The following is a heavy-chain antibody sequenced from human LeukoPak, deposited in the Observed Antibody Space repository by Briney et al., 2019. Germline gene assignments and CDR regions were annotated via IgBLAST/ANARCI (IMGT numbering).Heavy chain of an antibody. CDR1: GFTFSSYA. V-gene: IGHV3-30*04. J-gene: IGHJ4*02. D-gene: IGHD3-10*01. CDR2: ISYDGSNK. CDR3: ARAPDPGSPDY. Sequence: GASLRLSCAASGFTFSSYAMHWVRQAPGKGLEWVAVISYDGSNKYYADSVKGRFTISRDNSKNTLYLQMNSLRAEDTAVYYCARAPDPGSPDYWGQGTLVTVSS.